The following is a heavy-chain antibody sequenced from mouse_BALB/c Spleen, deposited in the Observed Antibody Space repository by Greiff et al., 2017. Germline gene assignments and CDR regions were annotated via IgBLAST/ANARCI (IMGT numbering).Heavy chain of an antibody. J-gene: IGHJ4*01. V-gene: IGHV1S81*02. D-gene: IGHD1-1*01. CDR2: INPSNGGT. Sequence: QVHVKQSGAELVKPGASVKLSCKASGYTFTSYYMYWVKQRPGQGLEWIGEINPSNGGTNFNEKFKSKATLTVDKSSSTAYMQLSSLTSEDSAVYYCTRGRITTVVATPYYAMDYWGQGTSVTVSS. CDR3: TRGRITTVVATPYYAMDY. CDR1: GYTFTSYY.